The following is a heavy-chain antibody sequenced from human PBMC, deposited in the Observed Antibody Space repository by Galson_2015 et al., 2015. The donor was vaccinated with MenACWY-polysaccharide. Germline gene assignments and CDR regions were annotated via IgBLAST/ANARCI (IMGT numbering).Heavy chain of an antibody. D-gene: IGHD2-21*01. CDR2: IIGSALET. CDR1: GFTFSNYA. V-gene: IGHV3-23*01. J-gene: IGHJ5*02. Sequence: SLRLSCAASGFTFSNYAMTWVRQTPTKGLGWVSTIIGSALETYYADSVKGRFTISRDNSKNTLYLQMNNLKAEDTAVYYCAKKGCLTTNCEANWFHPWGQGTPVTVSS. CDR3: AKKGCLTTNCEANWFHP.